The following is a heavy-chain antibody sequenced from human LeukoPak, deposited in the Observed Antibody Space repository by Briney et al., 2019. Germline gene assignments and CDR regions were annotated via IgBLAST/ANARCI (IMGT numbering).Heavy chain of an antibody. CDR3: ARDTMTGCSSTSFTTT. D-gene: IGHD2-2*01. J-gene: IGHJ5*02. CDR2: IYYSGST. Sequence: SETLSLTCTVSGGSISSGDYYWSWIRQPPGKGLEWIGYIYYSGSTYYNPSLKSRVTISVDTSKNQFSLKLSSVTAADTAVYYCARDTMTGCSSTSFTTTWGQGTLVTVSS. CDR1: GGSISSGDYY. V-gene: IGHV4-30-4*08.